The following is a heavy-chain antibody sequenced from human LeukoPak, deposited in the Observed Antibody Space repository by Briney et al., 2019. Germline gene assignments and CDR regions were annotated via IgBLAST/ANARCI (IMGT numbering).Heavy chain of an antibody. J-gene: IGHJ4*02. CDR1: GITFSTYW. CDR3: ARISSDSISYYDH. V-gene: IGHV3-74*01. Sequence: GGSLRLSCAGSGITFSTYWMHWVRQAPGKGLVWVSRINSEGSTISYADSVKGRFTISRDNAKNTLFLQMSSLRAEDTAVYYCARISSDSISYYDHWGQGTLVTASS. D-gene: IGHD3-22*01. CDR2: INSEGSTI.